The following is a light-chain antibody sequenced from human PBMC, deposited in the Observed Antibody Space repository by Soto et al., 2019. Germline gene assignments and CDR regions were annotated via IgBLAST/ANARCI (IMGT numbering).Light chain of an antibody. Sequence: QSALTQPASVSGSHGQSITISCTGTSSDVGGYNYVSWYQQHPGKAPKLMSYDVSNRPSGVSNRFSGSKSGNTASLTISGLQAEDEADYYCSSYTSSSTLVVFGGGTKLTVL. CDR1: SSDVGGYNY. CDR3: SSYTSSSTLVV. CDR2: DVS. J-gene: IGLJ2*01. V-gene: IGLV2-14*01.